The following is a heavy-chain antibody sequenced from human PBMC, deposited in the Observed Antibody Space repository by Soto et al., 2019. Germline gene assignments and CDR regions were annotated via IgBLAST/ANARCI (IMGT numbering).Heavy chain of an antibody. J-gene: IGHJ1*01. CDR3: ARDLWYYDSSGYYRGGLGPFQL. CDR2: INPSGGST. V-gene: IGHV1-46*03. Sequence: ASVKVSCKASGYTFTSYYMHWVRQAPGQGLEWMGIINPSGGSTSYAQKFQGRVTMTRDTSTSTVYMELSSLRSEDTAVYYCARDLWYYDSSGYYRGGLGPFQLWGQGTRVTVSS. D-gene: IGHD3-22*01. CDR1: GYTFTSYY.